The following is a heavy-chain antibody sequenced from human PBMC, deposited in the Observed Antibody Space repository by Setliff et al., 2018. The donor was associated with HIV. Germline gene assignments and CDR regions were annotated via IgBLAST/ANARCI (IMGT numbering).Heavy chain of an antibody. J-gene: IGHJ4*02. D-gene: IGHD4-17*01. V-gene: IGHV4-61*09. CDR3: ARTGEYDFGLTKYLDY. Sequence: PSETLSLTCSVSGGSIISGSYYWSWIRQPAGKGLEWIGHIYTSGSTNYNPSLKSRVTISVDTSKNQFSLKLSSVTAADTAVYYCARTGEYDFGLTKYLDYWGQGTLVTVSS. CDR1: GGSIISGSYY. CDR2: IYTSGST.